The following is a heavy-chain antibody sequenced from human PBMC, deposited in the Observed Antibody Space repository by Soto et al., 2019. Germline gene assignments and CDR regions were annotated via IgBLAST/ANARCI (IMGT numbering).Heavy chain of an antibody. J-gene: IGHJ3*02. CDR3: ARSEWELLRWDAFDI. Sequence: SETLSLTCTVSGGFIIRYYWSWTRQPPWKGLEWIGYIYYSGSTNYNPSLKSRVTISVDTSKNQFSLKLSSVTAADTAVYYCARSEWELLRWDAFDIWGEGTMVTVSS. CDR1: GGFIIRYY. V-gene: IGHV4-59*01. CDR2: IYYSGST. D-gene: IGHD1-26*01.